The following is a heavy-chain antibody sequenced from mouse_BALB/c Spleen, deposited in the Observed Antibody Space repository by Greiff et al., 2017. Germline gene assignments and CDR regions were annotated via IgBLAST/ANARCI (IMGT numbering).Heavy chain of an antibody. CDR2: IDPANGNT. D-gene: IGHD1-1*01. V-gene: IGHV14-3*02. Sequence: EVQLQKSGAELVKPGASVKLSCTASGFNIKDTYMHWVKQRPEQGLEWIGRIDPANGNTKYDPKFQGKATITADTSSNTAYLQLSSLTSEDTAVYYCAHGSSSYYFDYWGQGTTLTVSS. J-gene: IGHJ2*01. CDR1: GFNIKDTY. CDR3: AHGSSSYYFDY.